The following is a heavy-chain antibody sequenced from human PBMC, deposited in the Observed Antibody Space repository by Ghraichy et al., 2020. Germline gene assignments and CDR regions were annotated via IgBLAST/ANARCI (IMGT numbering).Heavy chain of an antibody. J-gene: IGHJ3*02. Sequence: GGSLRLSCAASGFTFSSYAMSWVRQAPGKGLEWVSAISGSGGSTYYADSVKGRFTISRDNSKNTLYLQMNSLRAEDTAVYYCAKDITPLVPAARLAFDIWGQGTMVTVAS. CDR1: GFTFSSYA. D-gene: IGHD2-2*01. CDR2: ISGSGGST. V-gene: IGHV3-23*01. CDR3: AKDITPLVPAARLAFDI.